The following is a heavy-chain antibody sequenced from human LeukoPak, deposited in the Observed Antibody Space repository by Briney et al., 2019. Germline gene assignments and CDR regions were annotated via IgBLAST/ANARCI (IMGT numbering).Heavy chain of an antibody. Sequence: GGSLRLSWATSGFTCSIYSMNWVRQAPGKELEWVSSISSSSNIHDADSGEGRFTISRDNAKNSLYLQMTSLRAKDTAIYYCARGAGYCTSTRCHLWFDYWGQGTLVTVSS. CDR3: ARGAGYCTSTRCHLWFDY. D-gene: IGHD2-2*01. J-gene: IGHJ4*02. V-gene: IGHV3-21*01. CDR2: ISSSSNI. CDR1: GFTCSIYS.